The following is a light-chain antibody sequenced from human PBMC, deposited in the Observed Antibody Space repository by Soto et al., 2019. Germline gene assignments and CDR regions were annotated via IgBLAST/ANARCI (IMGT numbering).Light chain of an antibody. Sequence: EIMLTQSPCTVSLSPGERATLSCRASQSVSSSYLAWYQQKPGQAPRLLIYGASSRATGIPDRFSGSGSGTDFTLTISRLEPEDFAVYYCQQYGSSLFTFGQGTRLEIK. CDR2: GAS. V-gene: IGKV3-20*01. J-gene: IGKJ5*01. CDR1: QSVSSSY. CDR3: QQYGSSLFT.